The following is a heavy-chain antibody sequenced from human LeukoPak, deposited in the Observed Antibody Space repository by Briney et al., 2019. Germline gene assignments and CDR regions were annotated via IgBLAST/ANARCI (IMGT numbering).Heavy chain of an antibody. CDR1: GFSFSIYD. J-gene: IGHJ5*02. V-gene: IGHV3-15*01. CDR2: IKSRTDGGTT. Sequence: GGSLRLSCAASGFSFSIYDMNWVRQSPGKGLEWVGHIKSRTDGGTTDYAAPVKGRFTISRDDSENTLYLQMNSLKTEDTAVYYCATPGRIPEAANWFDPWGQGTLVTVSS. CDR3: ATPGRIPEAANWFDP. D-gene: IGHD6-13*01.